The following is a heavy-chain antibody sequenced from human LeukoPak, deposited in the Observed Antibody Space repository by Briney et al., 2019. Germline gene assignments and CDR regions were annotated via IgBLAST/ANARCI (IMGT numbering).Heavy chain of an antibody. CDR3: AKRSRYYYDSSGYYSGTWDY. CDR1: GFTFSSYA. V-gene: IGHV3-30-3*02. J-gene: IGHJ4*02. CDR2: ISYDGSNK. Sequence: GGSLRLSCAASGFTFSSYAMHWVRQAPGKGLEWVAVISYDGSNKYYADSVKGRFTISRDNSKNTLYLQMNSLRAEDTAVYYCAKRSRYYYDSSGYYSGTWDYWGQGTLVTVSS. D-gene: IGHD3-22*01.